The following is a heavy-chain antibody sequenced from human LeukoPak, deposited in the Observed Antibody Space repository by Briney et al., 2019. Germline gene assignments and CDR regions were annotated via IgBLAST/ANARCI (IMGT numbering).Heavy chain of an antibody. Sequence: GGSLRLSCAASGFTFSSYSMNWVRQAPGKGLEWVSSISSSSSYIYYADSVKGRFTISRDNAKNSLYLQMNSLRAEDTAVYYCARSSTYYYDSSGAGLYYFDYWGQGTLVTVSS. CDR2: ISSSSSYI. V-gene: IGHV3-21*01. CDR3: ARSSTYYYDSSGAGLYYFDY. D-gene: IGHD3-22*01. CDR1: GFTFSSYS. J-gene: IGHJ4*02.